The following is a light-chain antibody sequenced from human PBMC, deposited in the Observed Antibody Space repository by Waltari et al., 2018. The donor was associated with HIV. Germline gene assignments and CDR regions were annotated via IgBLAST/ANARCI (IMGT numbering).Light chain of an antibody. CDR2: ENN. CDR1: SSSLGAGYD. CDR3: GTWDSSLSPGKV. J-gene: IGLJ3*02. Sequence: QSVLTQPPSVSGAPGQRVIISCTGSSSSLGAGYDVHWYQQLPGTAPKLLIYENNKRPSGIPDRFSGSKSGTSATLGITGLQTGDEADYYCGTWDSSLSPGKVFGGGTKLTVL. V-gene: IGLV1-51*02.